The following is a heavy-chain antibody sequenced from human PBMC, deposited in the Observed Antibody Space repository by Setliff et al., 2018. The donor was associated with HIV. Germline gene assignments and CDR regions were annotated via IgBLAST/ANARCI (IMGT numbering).Heavy chain of an antibody. J-gene: IGHJ4*02. V-gene: IGHV4-59*08. Sequence: PSETLSLTCTVSGGSISSYYWSWIRQPPGKGLEWIGYIYYNGNTNYNPSLKSRVTISVDTSKNQLSLKLSSVTAADTAVYYCARGRGSYWGQGTLVTVSS. CDR3: ARGRGSY. D-gene: IGHD1-26*01. CDR2: IYYNGNT. CDR1: GGSISSYY.